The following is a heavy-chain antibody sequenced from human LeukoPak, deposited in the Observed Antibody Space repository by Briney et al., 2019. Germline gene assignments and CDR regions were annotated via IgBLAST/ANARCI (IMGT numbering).Heavy chain of an antibody. CDR3: ARTFQAPSYGDSDSRTKYPYSMDV. V-gene: IGHV4-30-2*01. Sequence: SETLSLTCAVSGASIDAAGYSWNCIPQAPGKDLEWIGNIYHGGNTSYKSSLKSRVTISVDTSKNHFSLKLTSLTAADTAVYYCARTFQAPSYGDSDSRTKYPYSMDVWGQGTMVAVSS. CDR2: IYHGGNT. D-gene: IGHD4-17*01. J-gene: IGHJ6*02. CDR1: GASIDAAGYS.